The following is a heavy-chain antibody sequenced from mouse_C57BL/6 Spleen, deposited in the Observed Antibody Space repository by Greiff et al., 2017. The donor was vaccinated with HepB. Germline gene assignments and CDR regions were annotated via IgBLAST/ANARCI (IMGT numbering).Heavy chain of an antibody. CDR1: GFSLTSYG. CDR3: ARRDAYWYFDV. CDR2: IWSGRST. V-gene: IGHV2-2*01. J-gene: IGHJ1*03. Sequence: VKLMESGPGLVQPSQSLSITCTVSGFSLTSYGVHWVRQSPGKGLEWLGVIWSGRSTDYNAACISRLSISKDNSKSQVFFKMNSLQADDTAIYYCARRDAYWYFDVWGTGTTVTVSS.